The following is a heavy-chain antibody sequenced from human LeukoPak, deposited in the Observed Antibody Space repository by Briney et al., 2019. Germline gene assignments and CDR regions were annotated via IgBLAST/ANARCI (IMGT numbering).Heavy chain of an antibody. D-gene: IGHD2-2*01. CDR1: GGSISSYY. CDR2: IYYSGST. Sequence: SETLSLTCTVSGGSISSYYWNWIRQPPGKGLEWIGHIYYSGSTNYNPSLKSRVTISVDTSKNQFSLKLDSVTAADTAMYYCARDRLIEPAAMNLGRKYNAFNVWGQGTMVSVSS. CDR3: ARDRLIEPAAMNLGRKYNAFNV. V-gene: IGHV4-59*12. J-gene: IGHJ3*01.